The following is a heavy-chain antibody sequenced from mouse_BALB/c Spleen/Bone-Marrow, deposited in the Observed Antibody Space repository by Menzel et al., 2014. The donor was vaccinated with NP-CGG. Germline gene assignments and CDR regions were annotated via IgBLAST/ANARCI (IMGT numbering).Heavy chain of an antibody. J-gene: IGHJ4*01. CDR1: GYVFSSYW. CDR2: IFPGDGDT. V-gene: IGHV1-80*01. D-gene: IGHD2-4*01. Sequence: VKLMESGAELVRPGSSVKISRKASGYVFSSYWMNWVKQRPGQGLEWIGQIFPGDGDTNYNGQFKGKATLTADRSSSTAFMQLSSLTSEDSAVYFCARGDFDYDFTMDYWGQGTSVTVSS. CDR3: ARGDFDYDFTMDY.